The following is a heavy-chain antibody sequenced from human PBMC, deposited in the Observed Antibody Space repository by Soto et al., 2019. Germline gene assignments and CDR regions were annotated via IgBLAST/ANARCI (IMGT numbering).Heavy chain of an antibody. CDR3: ARGDCTGAYCYSWPFNYGVEV. J-gene: IGHJ6*02. Sequence: QVQLVESGGGVVQPGGSLRLSCTTSGFTFNTYGMHWVRQAPGKGLEWVAIIWYDGSNKYYADSVKGRFTISRDNSKNTLYLEMNSLRAEDSALYYCARGDCTGAYCYSWPFNYGVEVCGQGTTVTVSS. CDR1: GFTFNTYG. CDR2: IWYDGSNK. D-gene: IGHD2-15*01. V-gene: IGHV3-33*08.